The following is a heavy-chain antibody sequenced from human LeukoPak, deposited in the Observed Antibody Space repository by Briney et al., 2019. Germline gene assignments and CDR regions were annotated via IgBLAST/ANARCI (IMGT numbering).Heavy chain of an antibody. CDR2: MDPNSGNT. CDR1: GGTFSSYA. CDR3: ARSRRLPAARTYYYYYMDV. D-gene: IGHD2-2*01. J-gene: IGHJ6*03. V-gene: IGHV1-8*02. Sequence: RASAKVSCKASGGTFSSYAISWVRQAPGQGLEWMGWMDPNSGNTGYAQKFQGRVTMTRNTSISTAYMELSSLRSEDTAVYYCARSRRLPAARTYYYYYMDVWGKGTTVTVSS.